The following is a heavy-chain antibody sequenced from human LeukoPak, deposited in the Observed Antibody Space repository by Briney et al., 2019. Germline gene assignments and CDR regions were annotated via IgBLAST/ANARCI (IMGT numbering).Heavy chain of an antibody. D-gene: IGHD6-13*01. CDR1: GFTFRSYG. CDR2: IRDDGSNK. Sequence: PGGSLRLSCAASGFTFRSYGMHWVRQAPGKGLEWVTFIRDDGSNKYYADSVKGRFTISRDNSKNTLYLQMNSLRAEDTAVYYCAKAGSSSWDAFDYWGQGTLVTVSS. J-gene: IGHJ4*02. CDR3: AKAGSSSWDAFDY. V-gene: IGHV3-30*02.